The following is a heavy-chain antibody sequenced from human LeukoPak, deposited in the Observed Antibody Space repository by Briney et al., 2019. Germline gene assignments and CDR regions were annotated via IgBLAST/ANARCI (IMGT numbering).Heavy chain of an antibody. CDR2: ISSDGSST. CDR1: GSTFSSDW. Sequence: GGSLRLSCAASGSTFSSDWMHWVRQAPGKGLVWVSRISSDGSSTSYADSVKGRFTISRDNTKNTLYLQMNSLRDEDTAVYYCTRGRAYNYGYFDYWGQGTLVTVSS. V-gene: IGHV3-74*01. CDR3: TRGRAYNYGYFDY. D-gene: IGHD5-18*01. J-gene: IGHJ4*02.